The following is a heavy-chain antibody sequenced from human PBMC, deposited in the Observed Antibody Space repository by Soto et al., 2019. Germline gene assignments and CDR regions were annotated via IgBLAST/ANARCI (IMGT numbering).Heavy chain of an antibody. J-gene: IGHJ6*02. D-gene: IGHD1-1*01. CDR2: VGGSGGGT. V-gene: IGHV3-23*01. Sequence: EEQLLESGGGLVQPGGSLRLSCAASGFMFSSYDMSWVRQAPGKGLEWVSVVGGSGGGTYYADSVKGRFTISRDNSKNTLYLQMNSLRAEDTAVYFCVRQAKLTSVTANVGYYYGLDIWGQGTTVTVSS. CDR1: GFMFSSYD. CDR3: VRQAKLTSVTANVGYYYGLDI.